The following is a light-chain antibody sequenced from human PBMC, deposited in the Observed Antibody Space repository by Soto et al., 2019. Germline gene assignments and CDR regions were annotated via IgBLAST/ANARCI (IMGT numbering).Light chain of an antibody. CDR3: QSYDSSLSGFV. CDR2: GNS. CDR1: SSNIGAGYD. V-gene: IGLV1-40*01. J-gene: IGLJ1*01. Sequence: QSVLTPPPSVSGAPGQRVTISCTGSSSNIGAGYDVHWYQQLPGTAPKLLIYGNSNRPSGVPDRFPGSKSGTSASLAITGLQAEDEADYYCQSYDSSLSGFVFGTGTKVTVL.